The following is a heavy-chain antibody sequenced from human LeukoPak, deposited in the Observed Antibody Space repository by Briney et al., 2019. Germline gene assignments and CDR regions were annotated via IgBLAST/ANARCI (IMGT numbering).Heavy chain of an antibody. D-gene: IGHD1-26*01. CDR2: IDPNTGGT. V-gene: IGHV1-2*06. Sequence: ASVKVSCKTSGYTFTNYYIHWVRQAPGQVLEWMGRIDPNTGGTKSAKNFQGRVTMTRDTSISTAYMALSGLRSDDTAVYYCASLYDIVGTTVDYWGQGTLVTVSS. CDR1: GYTFTNYY. J-gene: IGHJ4*02. CDR3: ASLYDIVGTTVDY.